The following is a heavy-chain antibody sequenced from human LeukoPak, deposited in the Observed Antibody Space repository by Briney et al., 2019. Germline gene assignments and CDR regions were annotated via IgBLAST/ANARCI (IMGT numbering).Heavy chain of an antibody. CDR1: YGSISSNDNY. CDR3: ARVGFWWLVNRGKWNGFDY. J-gene: IGHJ4*02. D-gene: IGHD6-19*01. CDR2: IYYSGST. V-gene: IGHV4-39*07. Sequence: PSETLSLTCTVSYGSISSNDNYWGWIRQPPGKGLEWIGSIYYSGSTNYNPSLKSRVTMSLDTSKNQFSLKLSSVTAADTAVYFCARVGFWWLVNRGKWNGFDYWGQGTLVTVSS.